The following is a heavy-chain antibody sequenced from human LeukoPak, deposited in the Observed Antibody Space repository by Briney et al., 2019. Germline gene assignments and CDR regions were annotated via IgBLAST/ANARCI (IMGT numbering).Heavy chain of an antibody. J-gene: IGHJ4*02. CDR3: ARDSYGDANFDS. CDR1: GFTFSSYG. CDR2: ISGSGGST. Sequence: GGSLRLSCAASGFTFSSYGMSWVRQAPGKGLEWVSAISGSGGSTYYADSVKGRFTISRDISKNAVYLQMNSLRAEDTAVYYCARDSYGDANFDSWGQGTLVTVSS. V-gene: IGHV3-23*01. D-gene: IGHD4-17*01.